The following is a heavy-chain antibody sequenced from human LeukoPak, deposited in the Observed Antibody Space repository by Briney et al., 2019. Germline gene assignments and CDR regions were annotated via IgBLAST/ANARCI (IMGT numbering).Heavy chain of an antibody. CDR1: GYTFTSYD. CDR3: ARAVSNYYDSSGYSLDY. Sequence: ASVKVSCKASGYTFTSYDINWVRQATGQGLEWMGWMNPNSGNTGYAQKFQGRVTMTRNTSISTAYMELSSLRSGDTAVYYCARAVSNYYDSSGYSLDYWGQGTLVTVSS. V-gene: IGHV1-8*01. J-gene: IGHJ4*02. D-gene: IGHD3-22*01. CDR2: MNPNSGNT.